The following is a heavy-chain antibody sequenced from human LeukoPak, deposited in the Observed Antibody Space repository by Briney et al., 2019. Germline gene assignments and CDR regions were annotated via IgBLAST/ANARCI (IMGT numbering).Heavy chain of an antibody. CDR3: ARFSGWSFSFDY. D-gene: IGHD6-19*01. CDR2: IGGSGDST. V-gene: IGHV3-23*01. CDR1: GFTFSSYA. Sequence: GGSLRLSCAASGFTFSSYAMTWVRQAPGKGLEWVSAIGGSGDSTYYADSVKGRFTISRDNAKNSLYLQMNSLRAEDTAVYYCARFSGWSFSFDYWGQGTLVTVSS. J-gene: IGHJ4*02.